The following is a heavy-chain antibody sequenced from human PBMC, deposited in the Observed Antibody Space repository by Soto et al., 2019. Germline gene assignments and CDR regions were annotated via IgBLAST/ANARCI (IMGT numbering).Heavy chain of an antibody. Sequence: EVPLLESGGGLVQPGGSLRLSCAASGFSFSNYAMTWVRQPPATGLEWVSSIRDRDSGGSTFYADSVKGPFTITRDDSKNTLYLQMSSLRAEDTATYYCAKVRVGIDVDFDYGGQGALFTVSS. V-gene: IGHV3-23*01. CDR2: IRDRDSGGST. J-gene: IGHJ4*02. CDR1: GFSFSNYA. D-gene: IGHD2-21*01. CDR3: AKVRVGIDVDFDY.